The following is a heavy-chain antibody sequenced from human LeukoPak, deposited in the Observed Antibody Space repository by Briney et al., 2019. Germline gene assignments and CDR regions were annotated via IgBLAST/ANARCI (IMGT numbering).Heavy chain of an antibody. CDR1: GGSISSYY. CDR3: ARDRHYYDSSGYYGGDYFDY. V-gene: IGHV4-4*07. D-gene: IGHD3-22*01. Sequence: SETLSLTCTVSGGSISSYYWSWIRQPAGKGLEWIGRIYTSGSTNYNPSLKSRVTMSVDTSKNQFSLKLSSVTAADTAVYYCARDRHYYDSSGYYGGDYFDYWGQGTLVTVSS. CDR2: IYTSGST. J-gene: IGHJ4*02.